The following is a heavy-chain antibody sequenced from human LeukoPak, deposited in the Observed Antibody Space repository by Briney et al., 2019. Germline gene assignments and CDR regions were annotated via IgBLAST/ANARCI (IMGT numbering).Heavy chain of an antibody. D-gene: IGHD6-19*01. Sequence: SETLSLTCTVSGGSISSYYWSWIRQPPGKGLEWIGYISYSGSTNYSPSLKSRVTISVDTSKKQFSLTLRSVTAADTAVYYCARHTSSGWYFIDYWGQGTLVTVSS. V-gene: IGHV4-59*08. CDR2: ISYSGST. CDR3: ARHTSSGWYFIDY. J-gene: IGHJ4*02. CDR1: GGSISSYY.